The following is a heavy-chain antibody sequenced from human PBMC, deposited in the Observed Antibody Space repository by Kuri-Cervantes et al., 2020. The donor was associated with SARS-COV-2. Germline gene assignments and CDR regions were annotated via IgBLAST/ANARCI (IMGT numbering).Heavy chain of an antibody. J-gene: IGHJ4*02. CDR1: GGTFSSYA. V-gene: IGHV5-51*01. D-gene: IGHD6-6*01. Sequence: KVSCKASGGTFSSYAISWVRQMPGKGLEWMGIIYPGDSDTRYSPSFQGQVTISADKSISTAYLQWSSLKASDTAMYYCARGVRGSSSGYWGQGTLVTVSS. CDR2: IYPGDSDT. CDR3: ARGVRGSSSGY.